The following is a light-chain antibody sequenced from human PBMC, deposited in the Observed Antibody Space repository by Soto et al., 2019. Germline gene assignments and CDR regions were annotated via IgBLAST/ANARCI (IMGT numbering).Light chain of an antibody. CDR2: GAS. V-gene: IGKV3-15*01. CDR1: QSVSSD. Sequence: EIVMTQSPVTLSVSPGDRATLSCRASQSVSSDLAWYQQKPGQAPRLLMYGASTRATVIPARFSGSGSGTEFTLTISSLQSEDFAVYYCQQYNNWPPLTFGGGTKVDIK. J-gene: IGKJ4*01. CDR3: QQYNNWPPLT.